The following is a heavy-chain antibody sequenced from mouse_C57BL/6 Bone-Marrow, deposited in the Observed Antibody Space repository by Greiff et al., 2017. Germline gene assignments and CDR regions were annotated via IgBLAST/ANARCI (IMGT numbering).Heavy chain of an antibody. CDR1: GYTFTNYW. Sequence: QVQLQQSGAELVRPGTSVKMSCKASGYTFTNYWIGWAKQRPGHGLEWIGDIYPGGGYTNYNEKFKGKATLTADKSSSTAYMQFSSLTSEASAIYYCARSGYPVPFDYWGQGTTLTVSS. CDR3: ARSGYPVPFDY. V-gene: IGHV1-63*01. CDR2: IYPGGGYT. D-gene: IGHD1-2*01. J-gene: IGHJ2*01.